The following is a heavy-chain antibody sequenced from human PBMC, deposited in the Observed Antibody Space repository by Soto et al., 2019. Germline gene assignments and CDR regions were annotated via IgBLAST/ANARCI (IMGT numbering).Heavy chain of an antibody. CDR2: INHSGST. Sequence: SETLSLTCAVYGGSFSGYYWSWIRQPPGKGLEWIGEINHSGSTNYNPSLKSRVTISVDTSKNQFSLKLSSVTAADTAVYYCASSELERWFDPWGQGTLVTVS. J-gene: IGHJ5*02. CDR3: ASSELERWFDP. CDR1: GGSFSGYY. D-gene: IGHD1-1*01. V-gene: IGHV4-34*01.